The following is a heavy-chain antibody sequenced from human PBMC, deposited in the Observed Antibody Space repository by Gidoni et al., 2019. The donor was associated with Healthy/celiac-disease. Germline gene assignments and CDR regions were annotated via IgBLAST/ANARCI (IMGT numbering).Heavy chain of an antibody. V-gene: IGHV3-33*01. CDR1: GFTFSSYG. Sequence: QVQLVESGGGVVQPGRSLRLSCAASGFTFSSYGMHWGRQAPGKGLEWVASIVYDGNNKFYADSGKGRFHISRGHSQNPLYLQMNSLRAEDTAVYYCARDIGKTGTTYYFDYWGQGTLVTVSS. J-gene: IGHJ4*02. CDR3: ARDIGKTGTTYYFDY. D-gene: IGHD1-7*01. CDR2: IVYDGNNK.